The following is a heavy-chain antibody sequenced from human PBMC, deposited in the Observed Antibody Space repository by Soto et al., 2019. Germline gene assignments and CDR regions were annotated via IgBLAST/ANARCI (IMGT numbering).Heavy chain of an antibody. D-gene: IGHD5-18*01. Sequence: ASVKVSCKASGGTFYTYTFSWVRQAPGQGLEWMGSITPIYPTTNYAERFQGRLTITADGSTHTAYMDLTSLTSEDTAVYYCARIPRYSFPTSDDLDSWGQGTLVTVSS. V-gene: IGHV1-69*13. CDR1: GGTFYTYT. J-gene: IGHJ4*02. CDR3: ARIPRYSFPTSDDLDS. CDR2: ITPIYPTT.